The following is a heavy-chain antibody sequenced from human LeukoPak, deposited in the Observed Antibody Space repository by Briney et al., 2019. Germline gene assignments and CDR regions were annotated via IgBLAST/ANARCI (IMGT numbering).Heavy chain of an antibody. CDR1: GYSISSGYY. V-gene: IGHV4-38-2*01. J-gene: IGHJ6*03. D-gene: IGHD2-2*03. Sequence: PSETLSLTCAVSGYSISSGYYWGWIRQPPGKGLEWIGSIYHSGSTYHNPSLKSRVTISVDTSKNQFSLKLSSVTAAGTALYYCSRGPPGYCSSSTTCNWRYMDVWGKGTTVTVSS. CDR3: SRGPPGYCSSSTTCNWRYMDV. CDR2: IYHSGST.